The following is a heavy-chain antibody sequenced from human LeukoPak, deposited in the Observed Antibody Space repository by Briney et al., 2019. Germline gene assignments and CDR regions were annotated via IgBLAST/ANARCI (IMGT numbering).Heavy chain of an antibody. CDR2: INHSGST. J-gene: IGHJ6*02. V-gene: IGHV4-34*01. Sequence: PSETLSLTCAAYGGSFSGYYWSWIRQPPGKGLEWIGEINHSGSTNYNPSLKSRVTISVDTSKNQFSLKLSSVTAADTAVYYCARVGKNYYGSGSYYTYYYYGMDVWGQGTTVTVSS. D-gene: IGHD3-10*01. CDR3: ARVGKNYYGSGSYYTYYYYGMDV. CDR1: GGSFSGYY.